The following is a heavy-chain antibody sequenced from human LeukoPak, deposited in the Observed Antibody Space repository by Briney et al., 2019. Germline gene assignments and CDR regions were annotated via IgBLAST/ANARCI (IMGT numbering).Heavy chain of an antibody. CDR1: RSTFSSYG. D-gene: IGHD3-10*01. CDR2: IWYGGSNK. J-gene: IGHJ6*04. Sequence: GGSLRLSCAASRSTFSSYGMHWVSQAPGKGLEWVAVIWYGGSNKYYADSVNGRFTISRDNSKNTLYLQMNSLRAEDTAVYYCARGCYYGSGSYLSYYYGMDVWGKGTMVTVSS. V-gene: IGHV3-33*01. CDR3: ARGCYYGSGSYLSYYYGMDV.